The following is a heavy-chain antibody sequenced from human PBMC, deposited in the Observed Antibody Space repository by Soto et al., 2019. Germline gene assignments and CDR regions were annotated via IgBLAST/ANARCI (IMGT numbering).Heavy chain of an antibody. CDR3: VRRVSGNYDY. CDR2: ISSNGGTK. J-gene: IGHJ4*02. Sequence: EVQLAESGGGMVQPGGSLRLSCVASGFTFSSYDMHWVRQAPGKGLDYVSSISSNGGTKYYGNSVKGRLTISRDNSKNTMYLQMGSLRAEYMAVYYCVRRVSGNYDYWGQGTLVTVSS. CDR1: GFTFSSYD. D-gene: IGHD1-7*01. V-gene: IGHV3-64*01.